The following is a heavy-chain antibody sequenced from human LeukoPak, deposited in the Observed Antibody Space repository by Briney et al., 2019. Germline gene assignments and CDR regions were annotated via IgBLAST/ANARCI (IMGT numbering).Heavy chain of an antibody. CDR3: ARGSTFPPVPAAVDFDY. CDR2: IYYSGST. J-gene: IGHJ4*02. D-gene: IGHD2-2*01. CDR1: GGSISSSSYY. V-gene: IGHV4-39*01. Sequence: PSETLSLTCTVSGGSISSSSYYWGWIRQPPGKGLEWIGSIYYSGSTYYNPSLKSRVTISVDTSKNQFSLKLSSVTAADTAVYYCARGSTFPPVPAAVDFDYWGQGTLVTVSS.